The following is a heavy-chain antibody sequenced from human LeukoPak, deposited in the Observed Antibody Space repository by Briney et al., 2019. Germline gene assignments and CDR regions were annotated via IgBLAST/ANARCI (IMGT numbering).Heavy chain of an antibody. Sequence: SETLSLTCAVYGGSFSGYYWSWIRQPPGKGLEWIGEINHSGSTNYNPSLKSRVTISVDTSKKQFSLKLSSVTAADTAVYYCARSIYSSVPYWYFDLWGRGTLVTVSS. J-gene: IGHJ2*01. D-gene: IGHD6-19*01. CDR3: ARSIYSSVPYWYFDL. CDR2: INHSGST. V-gene: IGHV4-34*01. CDR1: GGSFSGYY.